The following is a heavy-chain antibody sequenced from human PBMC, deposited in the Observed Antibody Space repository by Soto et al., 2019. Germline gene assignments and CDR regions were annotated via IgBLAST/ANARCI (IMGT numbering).Heavy chain of an antibody. CDR2: MNPNSGNT. J-gene: IGHJ4*02. CDR3: ARGLREGDDLGY. Sequence: ASVKVSCKASGYTFTSYDITWVRQATGQGLEWMGWMNPNSGNTGYAQKFQGRVIMTRNTSISTAYMELSSLRSEDTAVYYCARGLREGDDLGYWGQGTLVTVSS. CDR1: GYTFTSYD. V-gene: IGHV1-8*01. D-gene: IGHD5-12*01.